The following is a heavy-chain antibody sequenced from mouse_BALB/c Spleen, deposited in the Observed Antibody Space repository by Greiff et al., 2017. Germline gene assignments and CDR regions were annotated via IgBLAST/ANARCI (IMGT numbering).Heavy chain of an antibody. J-gene: IGHJ3*01. CDR2: ISYSGST. CDR3: ARGYDHDGFAY. V-gene: IGHV3-2*02. Sequence: VQLKESGPGLVKPSQSLSLTCTVTGYSITSDYAWNWIRQFPGNKLEWMGYISYSGSTSYNPSLKSRISITRDTSKNQFFLQLNSVTTEDTATYYCARGYDHDGFAYWGQGTLVTVSA. D-gene: IGHD2-4*01. CDR1: GYSITSDYA.